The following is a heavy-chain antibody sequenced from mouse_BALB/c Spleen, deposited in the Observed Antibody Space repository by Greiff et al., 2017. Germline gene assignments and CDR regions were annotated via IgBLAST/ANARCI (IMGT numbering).Heavy chain of an antibody. CDR2: INPSSGYT. J-gene: IGHJ1*01. CDR3: ARDPPPNYYGSSWYFDV. Sequence: VQLQQSGAELARPGASVKMSCKASGYTFTSYTMHWVKQRPGQGLEWIGYINPSSGYTNYNQKFKDKATLTADKSSSTAYMQLSSLTSEDSAVYYCARDPPPNYYGSSWYFDVWGAGTTVTVSS. V-gene: IGHV1-4*01. D-gene: IGHD1-1*01. CDR1: GYTFTSYT.